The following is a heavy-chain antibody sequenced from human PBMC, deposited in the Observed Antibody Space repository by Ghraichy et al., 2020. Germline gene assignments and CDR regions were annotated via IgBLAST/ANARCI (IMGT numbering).Heavy chain of an antibody. CDR1: GFTFNNYW. Sequence: GGSLRLSCAASGFTFNNYWMTWVRQAPGKGLEWVANIKQDGSEKYYVDSVKGRFTISRDNAKKSLYLQMNSLRAEDTAVYFCARDLYYDNSPSYYWGQGTLVTVSS. D-gene: IGHD3-22*01. CDR2: IKQDGSEK. CDR3: ARDLYYDNSPSYY. V-gene: IGHV3-7*01. J-gene: IGHJ4*02.